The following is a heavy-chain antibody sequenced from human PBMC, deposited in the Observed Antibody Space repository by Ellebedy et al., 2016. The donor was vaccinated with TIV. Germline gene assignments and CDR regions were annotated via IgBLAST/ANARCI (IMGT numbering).Heavy chain of an antibody. J-gene: IGHJ4*02. CDR3: ARSSTLTTGYLDC. CDR2: IYPGDSDT. Sequence: KVSCKGSGYSFTDYWIGWVRQMPGKGLEWMGIIYPGDSDTRYSPSFQGQVTISADKSISTAYLQWSSLKASDTAMYYCARSSTLTTGYLDCWGQGTLVTVSS. D-gene: IGHD4-17*01. V-gene: IGHV5-51*01. CDR1: GYSFTDYW.